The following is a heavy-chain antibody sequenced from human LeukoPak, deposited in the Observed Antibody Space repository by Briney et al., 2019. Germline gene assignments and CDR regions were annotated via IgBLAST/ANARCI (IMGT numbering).Heavy chain of an antibody. D-gene: IGHD2-15*01. Sequence: SETLSLTCTVSGGSISSYYWSWIRQPPGKGLGWIGYIYYSGSTNYNPSLKSRVTISVDTSKNQFSLKLSSVTAADTAVYYCARVCSGGSCYDAFDIWGQGTMVTVSS. CDR2: IYYSGST. CDR3: ARVCSGGSCYDAFDI. J-gene: IGHJ3*02. V-gene: IGHV4-59*01. CDR1: GGSISSYY.